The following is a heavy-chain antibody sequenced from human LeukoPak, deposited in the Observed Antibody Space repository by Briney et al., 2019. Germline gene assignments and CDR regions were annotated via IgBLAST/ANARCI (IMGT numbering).Heavy chain of an antibody. CDR2: IYYSGST. CDR1: GGSISSSSSY. V-gene: IGHV4-39*01. J-gene: IGHJ5*02. D-gene: IGHD6-13*01. Sequence: SETLSLTCTVSGGSISSSSSYWGWIRQPPWKGLEWIGSIYYSGSTYYNPSLKSRVTISVDTSKNQFSLKLSSVTAADTAVYYCVRQESSSWYFSYKWFDPWGQGTLVTVSS. CDR3: VRQESSSWYFSYKWFDP.